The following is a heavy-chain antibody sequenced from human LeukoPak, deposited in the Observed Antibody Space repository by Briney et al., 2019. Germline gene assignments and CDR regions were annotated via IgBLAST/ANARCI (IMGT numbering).Heavy chain of an antibody. Sequence: PGGSLRLSCVASGFTFSSYAMSWARQAPGKGLEWVSVISGSGGSTYYRDSVKGRFTISRDNSKNTVYLQMNSLRAEDTAVYYCAKDGTTTITFDYWGQGTLVAVSS. J-gene: IGHJ4*02. V-gene: IGHV3-23*01. CDR3: AKDGTTTITFDY. CDR2: ISGSGGST. D-gene: IGHD1-1*01. CDR1: GFTFSSYA.